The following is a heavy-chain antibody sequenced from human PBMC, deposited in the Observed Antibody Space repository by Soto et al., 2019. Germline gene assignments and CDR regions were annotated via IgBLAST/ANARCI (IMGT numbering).Heavy chain of an antibody. CDR1: GFTFSSYS. J-gene: IGHJ6*02. CDR3: ARELYAGVTISRYGMDV. Sequence: EVQLVESGGGLVKPGGSLRLSCAASGFTFSSYSMNWVRQAPGKGLEWVSSISSSSSYIYYADSVKGRFTISRDNAKNSLYLQMNGLRAEDTAVYYCARELYAGVTISRYGMDVWGQGTTVTVSS. D-gene: IGHD3-3*01. CDR2: ISSSSSYI. V-gene: IGHV3-21*01.